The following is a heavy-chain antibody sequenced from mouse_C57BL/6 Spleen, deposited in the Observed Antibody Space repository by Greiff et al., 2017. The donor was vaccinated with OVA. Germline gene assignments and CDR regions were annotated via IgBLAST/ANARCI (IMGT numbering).Heavy chain of an antibody. CDR2: IYPGDGDT. V-gene: IGHV1-82*01. CDR1: GYAFSSSW. D-gene: IGHD4-1*01. Sequence: QVQLQQSGPELVKPGASVKISCKASGYAFSSSWMNWVKQRPGKGLEWIGRIYPGDGDTNYNGKFKGKATLTADKSSSTAYMQLSRLASEDSAVYFCARWVGNYFDGWGQGTTLTVSS. CDR3: ARWVGNYFDG. J-gene: IGHJ2*01.